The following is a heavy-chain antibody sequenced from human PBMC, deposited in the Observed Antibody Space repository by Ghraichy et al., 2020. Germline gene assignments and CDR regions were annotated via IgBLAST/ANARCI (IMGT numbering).Heavy chain of an antibody. J-gene: IGHJ4*02. CDR2: IYYSGST. CDR1: GGSISSSSYY. D-gene: IGHD3-10*01. V-gene: IGHV4-39*02. CDR3: AREGMVRSHPSQE. Sequence: SETLSLTCTVSGGSISSSSYYWGWIRQPPGKGLEWIGSIYYSGSTYYNPSLKSRVTISVDTSKNQFSLKLSSVTAADTAVYYCAREGMVRSHPSQEWGQGTLVTVSS.